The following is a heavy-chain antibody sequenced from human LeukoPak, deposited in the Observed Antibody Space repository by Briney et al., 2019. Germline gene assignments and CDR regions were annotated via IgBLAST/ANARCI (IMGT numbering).Heavy chain of an antibody. CDR3: ARDQHDFWSAY. D-gene: IGHD3-3*01. Sequence: GGCLRLSCAASGFTFSSYWMSWVRQAPGKGLEWVANIKQDGSEKYYVDSVRGRFTISRDNAKNSLYLQMNSLRAEDTAVYYCARDQHDFWSAYWGQGTLVTVSS. V-gene: IGHV3-7*01. J-gene: IGHJ4*02. CDR1: GFTFSSYW. CDR2: IKQDGSEK.